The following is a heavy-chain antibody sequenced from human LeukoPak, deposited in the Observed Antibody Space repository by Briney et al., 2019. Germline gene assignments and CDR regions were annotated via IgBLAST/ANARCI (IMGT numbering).Heavy chain of an antibody. Sequence: ASVKVSCKASGYTFTSYDINWVRQATGQGLEWMGWVNPNSGHTGFAQKFQGRVSMTTNTSISTAYMEVRSLKSEDTAVYYCAREDESNFDYWGQGTLVTVSS. J-gene: IGHJ4*02. CDR1: GYTFTSYD. CDR3: AREDESNFDY. V-gene: IGHV1-8*01. CDR2: VNPNSGHT.